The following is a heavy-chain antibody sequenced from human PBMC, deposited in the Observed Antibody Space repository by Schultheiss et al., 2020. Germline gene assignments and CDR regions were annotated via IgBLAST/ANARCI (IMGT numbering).Heavy chain of an antibody. CDR2: ISYDGSKK. CDR3: AKTAGSGWFDGEFDY. D-gene: IGHD6-19*01. V-gene: IGHV3-30*18. CDR1: GFIFSRFG. Sequence: GGSLRLSCAASGFIFSRFGMHWVRQAPGKGLEWMAVISYDGSKKYYADSMKGRFTISRDNSKNTLYLQMNSLRAEDTAVYFCAKTAGSGWFDGEFDYWGQGTLVTVSS. J-gene: IGHJ4*02.